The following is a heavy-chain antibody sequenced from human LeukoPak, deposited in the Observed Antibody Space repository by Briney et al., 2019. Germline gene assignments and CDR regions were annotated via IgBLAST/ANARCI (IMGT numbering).Heavy chain of an antibody. CDR2: INQDGSKK. CDR1: GFTFSRHG. V-gene: IGHV3-7*01. J-gene: IGHJ4*02. Sequence: GGSLRLSCVASGFTFSRHGMNWVRQAPGKGLEWVANINQDGSKKFYVDSVKGRFAISRDNAKNALYLQMNSLRAEDTGVYFCARGQTLTFWGQGTLVTASS. CDR3: ARGQTLTF.